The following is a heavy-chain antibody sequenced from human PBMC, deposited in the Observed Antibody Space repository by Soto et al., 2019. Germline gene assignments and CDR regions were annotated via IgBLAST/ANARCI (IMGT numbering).Heavy chain of an antibody. CDR2: IYDSGSA. CDR3: ARGMLRPNHYMDV. CDR1: GASISRGGYS. J-gene: IGHJ6*03. V-gene: IGHV4-31*03. Sequence: QVQLQESGPGLVKPSQTLSLTCIVSGASISRGGYSWTWIRQHPGKGLEWIGYIYDSGSAVYNPSLKCRVTMSVDTSKNPFSLYLRSVTAADTAVFYCARGMLRPNHYMDVWGKGTAVAVSS. D-gene: IGHD2-2*01.